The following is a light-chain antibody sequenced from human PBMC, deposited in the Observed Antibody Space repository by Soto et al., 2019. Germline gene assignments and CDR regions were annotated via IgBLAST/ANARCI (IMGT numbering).Light chain of an antibody. CDR1: SSNIGSNT. J-gene: IGLJ1*01. Sequence: QSVLTQPPSASGTPGQSVTISCSGSSSNIGSNTVDWYQQLPGTAPKLLIYSSNQRPSGVPDRFSGSKSGTSASLAISGLLSDDEADYFCEAWDESLNGLYVFGTGTKVTVL. CDR2: SSN. V-gene: IGLV1-44*01. CDR3: EAWDESLNGLYV.